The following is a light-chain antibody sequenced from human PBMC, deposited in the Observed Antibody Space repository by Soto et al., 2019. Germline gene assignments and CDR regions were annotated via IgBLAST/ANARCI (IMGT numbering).Light chain of an antibody. Sequence: DIQMTQSPSTLSASVGDRVTITCRASQSISGWLAWDQQKPGKAPKLLIYKASSLESGVPSRFSGSGSGTEFTLTISSLQPDDFATYYCQQYHNYGPWTFGQGNKVEIK. CDR1: QSISGW. V-gene: IGKV1-5*03. CDR3: QQYHNYGPWT. CDR2: KAS. J-gene: IGKJ1*01.